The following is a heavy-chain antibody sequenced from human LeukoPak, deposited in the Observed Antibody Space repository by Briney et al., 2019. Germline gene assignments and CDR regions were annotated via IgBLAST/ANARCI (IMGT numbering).Heavy chain of an antibody. V-gene: IGHV1-69*13. J-gene: IGHJ4*02. CDR3: ARGFYSNYDGPRIDY. D-gene: IGHD4-11*01. CDR2: IIPIFGTA. CDR1: GYTFTSYD. Sequence: ASVKVSCKASGYTFTSYDINWVRQAPGQGLEWMGGIIPIFGTANYAQKFQGRVTITADESTSTAYMELSSLRSEDTAVYYCARGFYSNYDGPRIDYWGQGTLVTVSS.